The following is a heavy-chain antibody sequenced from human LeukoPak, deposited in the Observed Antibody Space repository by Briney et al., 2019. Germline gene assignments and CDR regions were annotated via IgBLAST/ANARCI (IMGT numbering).Heavy chain of an antibody. CDR2: IYYSGST. CDR1: GGSISSYY. Sequence: PSETLSLTCTVSGGSISSYYWSWIRQPPGKGLEWIGYIYYSGSTNYNPSLKSRVTISVDTSKNQFSLKLSSVTAADTAVYYCAGRYYDFWSGYYGPYGMDVWGQGTTVTVSS. J-gene: IGHJ6*02. V-gene: IGHV4-59*01. CDR3: AGRYYDFWSGYYGPYGMDV. D-gene: IGHD3-3*01.